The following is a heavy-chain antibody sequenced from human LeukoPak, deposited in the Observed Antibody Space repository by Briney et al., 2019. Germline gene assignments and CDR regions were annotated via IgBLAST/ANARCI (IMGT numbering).Heavy chain of an antibody. J-gene: IGHJ3*02. V-gene: IGHV3-21*01. D-gene: IGHD2-15*01. CDR2: ISSSSSYI. CDR3: AKELLRGAFDI. CDR1: GFTFSSYS. Sequence: GGSLRLSCAASGFTFSSYSMNWVRQAPGKGLEWVSSISSSSSYIYYADSVKGRFTISRDNAKNSLYLQMNSLRAEDTAVYYCAKELLRGAFDIWGQGTMVTVSS.